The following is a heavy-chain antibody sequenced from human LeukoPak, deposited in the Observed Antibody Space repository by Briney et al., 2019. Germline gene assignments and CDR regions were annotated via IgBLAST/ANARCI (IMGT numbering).Heavy chain of an antibody. CDR1: GGSISSYY. D-gene: IGHD3-3*01. Sequence: SETLSLTCTVSGGSISSYYWSWIRQPPGKGLEWIGYIYYSGSTNYNPSLKSRVTISVDTSKNQFSLKLSSVTAADTAVYYCARVSGYYDFWSGPSLIDYWGQGTLVTVSS. V-gene: IGHV4-59*01. CDR3: ARVSGYYDFWSGPSLIDY. J-gene: IGHJ4*02. CDR2: IYYSGST.